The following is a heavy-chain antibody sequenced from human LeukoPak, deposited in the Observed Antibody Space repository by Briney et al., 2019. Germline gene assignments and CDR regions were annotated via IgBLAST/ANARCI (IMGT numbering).Heavy chain of an antibody. Sequence: SETLSLTCAVYGGSFSGYYWSWIRQPPGKGLEWIGEINHSGSTNYNPSLKSRVTISVDTSKNQFSLKLSSVTAADTAVYYCARGTRCTNGVCYTSSFDYWGQGTLVTVSS. CDR3: ARGTRCTNGVCYTSSFDY. CDR1: GGSFSGYY. D-gene: IGHD2-8*01. J-gene: IGHJ4*02. CDR2: INHSGST. V-gene: IGHV4-34*01.